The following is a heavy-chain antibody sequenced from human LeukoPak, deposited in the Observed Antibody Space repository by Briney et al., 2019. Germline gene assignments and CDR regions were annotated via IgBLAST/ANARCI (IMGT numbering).Heavy chain of an antibody. CDR1: EFTFSSYW. J-gene: IGHJ4*02. V-gene: IGHV3-7*01. Sequence: PGGSLRLSCAASEFTFSSYWMSWVRQAPGKGLEWVASIKQDGSEKYYVDSVKGRVTISRDNAKNSLYLQMNSLRAEDTAVYYCAGVFGAGYSDYWGKGTLVTVSS. CDR3: AGVFGAGYSDY. CDR2: IKQDGSEK. D-gene: IGHD4/OR15-4a*01.